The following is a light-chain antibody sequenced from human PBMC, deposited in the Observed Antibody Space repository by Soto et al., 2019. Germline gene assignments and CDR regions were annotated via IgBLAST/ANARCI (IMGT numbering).Light chain of an antibody. V-gene: IGLV1-44*01. Sequence: QSVLTQPPSTSGTPGQRVTISCSGSGSNIGSDTVNWYQQVPGTAPKLLIYSNNQQPSGGPHRFSASTSGTSVSLAITGLQSDDEAAYYCSAWDDSLLGVVFGGGTKLTVL. CDR2: SNN. CDR3: SAWDDSLLGVV. CDR1: GSNIGSDT. J-gene: IGLJ2*01.